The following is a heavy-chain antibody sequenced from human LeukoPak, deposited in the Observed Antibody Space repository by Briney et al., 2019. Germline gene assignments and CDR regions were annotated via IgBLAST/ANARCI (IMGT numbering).Heavy chain of an antibody. CDR3: ARLAITEILGMDV. CDR1: GGSISSGGYY. Sequence: PSETLSLTCTVSGGSISSGGYYWSWIRQHPGKGLEWIGYIYYSGSTYYNPSLKSRVTISVDTSKNQFSLKLSSVTAADTAVYYCARLAITEILGMDVWGQGTTVTVSS. CDR2: IYYSGST. D-gene: IGHD3-22*01. V-gene: IGHV4-31*03. J-gene: IGHJ6*02.